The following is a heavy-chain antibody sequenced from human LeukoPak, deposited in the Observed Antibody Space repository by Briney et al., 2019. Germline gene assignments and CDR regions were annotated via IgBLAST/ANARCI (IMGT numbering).Heavy chain of an antibody. V-gene: IGHV4-34*09. D-gene: IGHD3-22*01. CDR1: GGSFSGYY. CDR3: AREMYYYDSSGPTNWFDP. J-gene: IGHJ5*02. CDR2: IHYSGST. Sequence: SETLSLTCAVYGGSFSGYYWSWIRQPPGKGLEWIGYIHYSGSTYYNPSLKSRVTISVDTSKKQFSLKLSSVTAADTAVYHCAREMYYYDSSGPTNWFDPWGQGTLVTVSS.